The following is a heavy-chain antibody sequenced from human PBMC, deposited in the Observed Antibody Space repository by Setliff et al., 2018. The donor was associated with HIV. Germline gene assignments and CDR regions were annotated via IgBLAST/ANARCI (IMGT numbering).Heavy chain of an antibody. Sequence: TGGSLRLSCAASGFRINNYDMNWVRQAPGKGLEWISHISSSGETIYYADSVRGRFTISRDNDENSLYLQIISLRAEETAVYYCARDYLYYNMYNGSPVYGMDVWGQGTTVTVSS. D-gene: IGHD3-10*01. V-gene: IGHV3-48*03. J-gene: IGHJ6*02. CDR1: GFRINNYD. CDR3: ARDYLYYNMYNGSPVYGMDV. CDR2: ISSSGETI.